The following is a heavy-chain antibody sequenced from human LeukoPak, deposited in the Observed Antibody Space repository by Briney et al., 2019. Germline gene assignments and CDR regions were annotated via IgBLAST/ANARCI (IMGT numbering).Heavy chain of an antibody. CDR3: ARGGGYGSGSYYYFDY. J-gene: IGHJ4*02. CDR2: IYYSGST. V-gene: IGHV4-59*01. CDR1: GGSISSYY. D-gene: IGHD3-10*01. Sequence: SETLSLTCTVSGGSISSYYWSWIRQPPGKGLEWIGYIYYSGSTNYNPSLKSRVTISVDTSKNQFSLKLSSVTAADTAVYYCARGGGYGSGSYYYFDYWGQGTLVTVSS.